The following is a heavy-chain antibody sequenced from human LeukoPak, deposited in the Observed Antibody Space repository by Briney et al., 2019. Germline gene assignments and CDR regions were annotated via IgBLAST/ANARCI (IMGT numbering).Heavy chain of an antibody. Sequence: PSQTLSLTCTVSGGSISSGGYYWSWIRQHPGKGLEWIGYIYYSGSTYYNPSLKSRVTISVDTSKNQFSLKLSSVTAADTAVYYCARDRRITMVRGVDDWFDPWGQGTLVTVSS. D-gene: IGHD3-10*01. CDR2: IYYSGST. CDR3: ARDRRITMVRGVDDWFDP. CDR1: GGSISSGGYY. V-gene: IGHV4-31*03. J-gene: IGHJ5*02.